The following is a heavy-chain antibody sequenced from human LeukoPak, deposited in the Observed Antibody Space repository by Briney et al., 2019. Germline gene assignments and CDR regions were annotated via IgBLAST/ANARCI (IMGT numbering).Heavy chain of an antibody. Sequence: TGGSLRLSCAASGFTFSSYGMSWVRQAPGKGLEWVSAISGSGGSTDYVDSVKGRFTISRDNSQNTLYLQMNSLRAEDTAVYYCATSTAMVPLSTYMDVWGKGTTVTISS. J-gene: IGHJ6*03. D-gene: IGHD5-18*01. CDR3: ATSTAMVPLSTYMDV. V-gene: IGHV3-23*01. CDR2: ISGSGGST. CDR1: GFTFSSYG.